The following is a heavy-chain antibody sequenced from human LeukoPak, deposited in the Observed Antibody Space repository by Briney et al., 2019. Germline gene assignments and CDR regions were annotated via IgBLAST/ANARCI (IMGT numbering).Heavy chain of an antibody. J-gene: IGHJ3*02. CDR3: ARAGSHYCYDSSGYYEINDAFDI. D-gene: IGHD3-22*01. V-gene: IGHV1-3*02. CDR1: GYTFTSYA. Sequence: ASVSVSCKASGYTFTSYAMHGVRQAPGKRLEWMGWSNAANGNKKYSQEFQGRVNITRDTSASTAYMELSSLRSEDMAVYYCARAGSHYCYDSSGYYEINDAFDIWGQGTMVTVSS. CDR2: SNAANGNK.